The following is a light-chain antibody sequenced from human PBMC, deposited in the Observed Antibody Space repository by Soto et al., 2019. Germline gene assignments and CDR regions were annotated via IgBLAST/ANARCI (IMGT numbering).Light chain of an antibody. CDR2: DVY. CDR3: CSYAGTYTWV. Sequence: QSALTQPRSVSGSPGQSVTIYCTGTSSDVGGYHFVSWYQQHPGKAPTLMIYDVYKRPSGVPDRFSGSKSGNTASLTISGLQAEDEAAYYCCSYAGTYTWVFGGGTKLTVL. CDR1: SSDVGGYHF. J-gene: IGLJ3*02. V-gene: IGLV2-11*01.